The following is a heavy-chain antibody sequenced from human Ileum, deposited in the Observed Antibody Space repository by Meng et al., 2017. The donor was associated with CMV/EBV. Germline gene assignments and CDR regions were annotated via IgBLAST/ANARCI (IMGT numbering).Heavy chain of an antibody. J-gene: IGHJ4*02. Sequence: GESLKISCAASGFTFSNHWMHWVRQAPGKGLEWVSVISGSGGSTYYADSVKGRFTISRDNSENTLYLQMNSLRAEDTAIYYCAKPIGYCSSTSCPQGYWGQGKLVNGSS. CDR1: GFTFSNHW. CDR3: AKPIGYCSSTSCPQGY. D-gene: IGHD2-2*01. V-gene: IGHV3-23*01. CDR2: ISGSGGST.